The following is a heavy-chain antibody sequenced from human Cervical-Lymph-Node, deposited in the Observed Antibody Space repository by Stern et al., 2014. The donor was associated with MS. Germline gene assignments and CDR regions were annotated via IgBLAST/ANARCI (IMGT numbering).Heavy chain of an antibody. CDR3: ARHLRRGGAIDI. J-gene: IGHJ3*02. CDR1: GDSMTSSSYY. D-gene: IGHD3-16*02. V-gene: IGHV4-39*01. Sequence: QLQLQESGPRLVKPSETLSLTCSVSGDSMTSSSYYWGWIRQSPGMGLEXIGSFYFPGTTYFNPSVESRATISVDTAKNQFSLRLNSVTATDTATYYCARHLRRGGAIDIWGQGTRVPVSS. CDR2: FYFPGTT.